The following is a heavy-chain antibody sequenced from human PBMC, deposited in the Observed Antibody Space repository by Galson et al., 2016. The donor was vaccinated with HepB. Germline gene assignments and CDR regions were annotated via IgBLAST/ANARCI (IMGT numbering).Heavy chain of an antibody. CDR1: GYTFSNHG. J-gene: IGHJ4*02. CDR3: VRDPVRGWAPFDY. Sequence: SVKVSCKASGYTFSNHGVNWVRQAPGQRLEWMGWVNPGNGDTRYSQNFQGRATITSDTSATTVYMELNRLTSEDTAVYYCVRDPVRGWAPFDYWGPGTLVTVSS. D-gene: IGHD6-19*01. CDR2: VNPGNGDT. V-gene: IGHV1-3*01.